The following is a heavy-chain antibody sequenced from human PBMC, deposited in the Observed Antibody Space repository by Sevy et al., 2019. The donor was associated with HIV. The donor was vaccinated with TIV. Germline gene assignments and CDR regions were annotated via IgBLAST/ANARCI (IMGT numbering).Heavy chain of an antibody. J-gene: IGHJ4*02. V-gene: IGHV3-49*03. CDR1: GFTFDDYA. CDR3: TRGLATADTPEYYFDY. CDR2: ITRNSYEAYGGTT. Sequence: GESLKISCTTSGFTFDDYAMSWFRQAPGKGLEWVAFITRNSYEAYGGTTDYAASVKGRFIISRDDSKSVAYLQMNSLKTEDIAVYYCTRGLATADTPEYYFDYWGQGTLVTVSS. D-gene: IGHD5-12*01.